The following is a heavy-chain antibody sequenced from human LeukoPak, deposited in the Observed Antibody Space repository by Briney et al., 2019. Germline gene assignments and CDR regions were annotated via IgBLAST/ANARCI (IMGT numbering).Heavy chain of an antibody. Sequence: SVKASCKASGGTFASYVTSWVRHAPRQGLESMGGKIPIFGTANYAQKFQGRLTITADESTSTVYMEMSSLRSEDTAMYYCAKEGDTALVTGYFDLWGRGTLVTVSA. V-gene: IGHV1-69*01. CDR1: GGTFASYV. CDR2: KIPIFGTA. CDR3: AKEGDTALVTGYFDL. D-gene: IGHD5-18*01. J-gene: IGHJ2*01.